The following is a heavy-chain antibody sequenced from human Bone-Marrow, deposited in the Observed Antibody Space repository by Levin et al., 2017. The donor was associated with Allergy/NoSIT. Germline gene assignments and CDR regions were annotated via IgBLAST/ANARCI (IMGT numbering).Heavy chain of an antibody. J-gene: IGHJ4*02. CDR3: ARGSNTVTYYYFDY. CDR2: IYSCGST. D-gene: IGHD4-17*01. CDR1: GFTVSSNY. Sequence: QAGGSLRLSCAASGFTVSSNYMSWVRQAPGKGLEWVSVIYSCGSTYYADSVKGRFTISRDNSKNTLYLQMNSLRAEDTAVYYCARGSNTVTYYYFDYWGQGTLVTVSS. V-gene: IGHV3-66*03.